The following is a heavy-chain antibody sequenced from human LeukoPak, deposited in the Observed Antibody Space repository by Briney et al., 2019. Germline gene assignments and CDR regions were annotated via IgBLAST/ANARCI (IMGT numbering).Heavy chain of an antibody. V-gene: IGHV3-21*01. CDR1: GFTFSSYS. Sequence: GGSLRLSCAASGFTFSSYSMNWVRQAPGKGLEWVSSISSSSSYIYYADSVKGRFTISRDNAKNSLYLQMNSLRAEDTAVYYCARVIGDTAMVTNYYYYYGMDVWGKGTTVTVSS. J-gene: IGHJ6*04. CDR3: ARVIGDTAMVTNYYYYYGMDV. CDR2: ISSSSSYI. D-gene: IGHD5-18*01.